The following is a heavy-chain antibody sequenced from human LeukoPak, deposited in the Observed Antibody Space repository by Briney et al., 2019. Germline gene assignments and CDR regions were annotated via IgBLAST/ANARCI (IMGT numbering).Heavy chain of an antibody. V-gene: IGHV3-23*01. Sequence: PGGSLRLSCAASGFTFSSYAMSWVRQAPGKGLEWVSAISGSGGSTYYADSAKGRFTISRDNSKNTLYLQMNSLRAEDTAVYYCAKVVGSPGYNWFDPWGQGTLVTVSS. CDR3: AKVVGSPGYNWFDP. CDR1: GFTFSSYA. CDR2: ISGSGGST. D-gene: IGHD2-15*01. J-gene: IGHJ5*02.